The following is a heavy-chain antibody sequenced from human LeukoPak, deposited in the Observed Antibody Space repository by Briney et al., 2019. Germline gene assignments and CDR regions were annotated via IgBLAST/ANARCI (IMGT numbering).Heavy chain of an antibody. V-gene: IGHV1-2*02. D-gene: IGHD1-26*01. CDR1: GYTFTGYY. Sequence: ASVKVSCKSSGYTFTGYYIHWVRQAPGQGLEWMGWINPNSGGTNYAQKFQGRVTMTRDTSISTAYMELSRLRSDDTAFYYCARASGSYFRIHIDYWGQGTLVTVSS. CDR2: INPNSGGT. J-gene: IGHJ4*02. CDR3: ARASGSYFRIHIDY.